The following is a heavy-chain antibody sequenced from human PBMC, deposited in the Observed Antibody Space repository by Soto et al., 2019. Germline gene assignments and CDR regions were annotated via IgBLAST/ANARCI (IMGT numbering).Heavy chain of an antibody. Sequence: SVKVSCKASGGTFSSYTISWVRQPPGQGLEWMGRIIPILGIANYAQKFQGRVTITADKSTSTAYMELSSLRSEDTAVYYCARVVYGSGSYYYFDYWGQGTLVIVSS. V-gene: IGHV1-69*02. CDR1: GGTFSSYT. CDR2: IIPILGIA. CDR3: ARVVYGSGSYYYFDY. J-gene: IGHJ4*02. D-gene: IGHD3-10*01.